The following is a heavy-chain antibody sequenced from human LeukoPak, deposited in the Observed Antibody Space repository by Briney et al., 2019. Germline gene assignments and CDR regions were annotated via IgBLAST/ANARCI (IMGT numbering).Heavy chain of an antibody. V-gene: IGHV3-23*01. Sequence: GGSLRLSCAASGFTVSSNYMSWVRQSPGKGLEWVSGISGSGDDSSSGGTTHYEDSVRGRFTISRDNSKNTLHLEMNSLRVEDTALYYCAKDYTICAGDCSSPGDAFDLWGQGTMVTVSS. CDR3: AKDYTICAGDCSSPGDAFDL. CDR1: GFTVSSNY. D-gene: IGHD2-21*02. J-gene: IGHJ3*01. CDR2: ISGSGDDSSSGGTT.